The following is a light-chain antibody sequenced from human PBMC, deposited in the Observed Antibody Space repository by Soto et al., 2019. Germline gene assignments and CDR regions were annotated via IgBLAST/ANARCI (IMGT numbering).Light chain of an antibody. Sequence: EIVLTQSPATLSLSPGERATLSCRASQSVSSYLAWYQQKPGQAPRLLIYDASNRATGIPARFSGSGSGTDFTLTIPSLEPEDFAVYYCQQRSNWPRTFGQGTKVEIK. CDR2: DAS. J-gene: IGKJ1*01. CDR1: QSVSSY. V-gene: IGKV3-11*01. CDR3: QQRSNWPRT.